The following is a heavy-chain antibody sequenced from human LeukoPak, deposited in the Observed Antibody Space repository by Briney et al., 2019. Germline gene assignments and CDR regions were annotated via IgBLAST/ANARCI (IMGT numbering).Heavy chain of an antibody. CDR2: ISESGGTT. Sequence: GGSLRLSCAASGFTFSSYALSWVRQAPGKGLEWVSAISESGGTTYYSDSVKGRFTISRDNSKNTLYLQMNSLRAEDTAVYYCARRAGAYSHPYDYWGQGTLVTVSS. CDR1: GFTFSSYA. J-gene: IGHJ4*02. CDR3: ARRAGAYSHPYDY. V-gene: IGHV3-23*01. D-gene: IGHD4/OR15-4a*01.